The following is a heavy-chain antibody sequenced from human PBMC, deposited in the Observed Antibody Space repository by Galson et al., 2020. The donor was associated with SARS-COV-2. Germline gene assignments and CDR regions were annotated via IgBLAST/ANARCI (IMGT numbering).Heavy chain of an antibody. D-gene: IGHD3-22*01. CDR3: AGLSSGYYRY. V-gene: IGHV3-74*01. J-gene: IGHJ4*02. Sequence: GESLKISCAASGFTFSSYWMHWVRQAPGKGLVWVSRINSDGSGTTYADSVKGRFTISRDNAKNTLYLQMNSVRVEDTAVYYCAGLSSGYYRYWGQGTLVTVSS. CDR1: GFTFSSYW. CDR2: INSDGSGT.